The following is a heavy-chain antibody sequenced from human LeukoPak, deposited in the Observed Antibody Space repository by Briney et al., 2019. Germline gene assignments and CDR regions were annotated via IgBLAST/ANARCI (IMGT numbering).Heavy chain of an antibody. CDR3: ARGRILGTAMVGY. CDR1: GYTFTGYY. J-gene: IGHJ4*02. V-gene: IGHV1-2*02. CDR2: INPNSGGT. Sequence: ASVKVSCKASGYTFTGYYMHWVRQAPGQGLEWMGWINPNSGGTNYAQKFQGRVTMTRDTSISTAYMELSRLRSDDTAVYHCARGRILGTAMVGYWGQGTLVTVSS. D-gene: IGHD5-18*01.